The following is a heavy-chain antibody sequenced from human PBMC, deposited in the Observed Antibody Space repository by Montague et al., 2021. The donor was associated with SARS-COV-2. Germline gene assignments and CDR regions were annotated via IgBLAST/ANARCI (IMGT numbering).Heavy chain of an antibody. CDR2: INHSATA. J-gene: IGHJ3*01. CDR3: AREREVLRAGRTVGAFDL. D-gene: IGHD6-13*01. V-gene: IGHV4-34*01. Sequence: SETLSLTCAVYGGSFSVYYWSWLRQSPRSGLEWIADINHSATANYNPSLKSRVRISVDTSKNQFTLKLTSVTAADTAMYYCAREREVLRAGRTVGAFDLWGQGTMVTVSS. CDR1: GGSFSVYY.